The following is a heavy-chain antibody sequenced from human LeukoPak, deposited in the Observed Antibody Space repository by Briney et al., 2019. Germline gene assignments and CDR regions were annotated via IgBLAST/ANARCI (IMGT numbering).Heavy chain of an antibody. Sequence: GGSLRLSCAATGFTFDDYGMSWVRQAPGKGLEWVSGINWNGGSTGYADSVKGRFTISRDNARNSLYLQMNSLRAEDTALYHCARESGSYSGKDFDYWGQGTLVTVSS. D-gene: IGHD1-26*01. V-gene: IGHV3-20*01. J-gene: IGHJ4*02. CDR1: GFTFDDYG. CDR2: INWNGGST. CDR3: ARESGSYSGKDFDY.